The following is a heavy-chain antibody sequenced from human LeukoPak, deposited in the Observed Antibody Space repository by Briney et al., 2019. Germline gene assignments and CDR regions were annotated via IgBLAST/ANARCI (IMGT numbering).Heavy chain of an antibody. CDR2: IKQDGSEK. Sequence: VGSLRLSCAASGFTFSSYWMSWVRQAPGKGLEWVANIKQDGSEKYYVDSVKGRFTISRDNAKNSLYLQMNSLRAEDTAVYYCPRDYRGYRAPYYFDSWGQGTLVTVSS. CDR1: GFTFSSYW. J-gene: IGHJ4*02. D-gene: IGHD2-15*01. V-gene: IGHV3-7*01. CDR3: PRDYRGYRAPYYFDS.